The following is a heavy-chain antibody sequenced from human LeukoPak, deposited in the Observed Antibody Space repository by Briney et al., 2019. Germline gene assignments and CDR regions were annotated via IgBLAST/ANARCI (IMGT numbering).Heavy chain of an antibody. D-gene: IGHD6-13*01. CDR1: GFTFSSYW. V-gene: IGHV3-74*01. Sequence: GGSLRLSCAASGFTFSSYWMHWVRQAPGKGLVWVSRINSDGSSTSYADSVKGRFTISRDKAKNTLYLQMNSLRAEDTAVYYCARDSPLRRAAAGTVDYWGQGTLVTVSS. CDR2: INSDGSST. J-gene: IGHJ4*02. CDR3: ARDSPLRRAAAGTVDY.